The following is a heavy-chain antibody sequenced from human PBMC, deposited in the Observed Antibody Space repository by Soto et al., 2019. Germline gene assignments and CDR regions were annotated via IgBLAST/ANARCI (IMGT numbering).Heavy chain of an antibody. Sequence: EVQLVESGGGLAQPGGSLRLSCAASGFSLNGYAMNWVRQAPGRGLEWVSYISSSSGAIDYADSVKGRFTVSRENAKNLLYLQMNSLRAEDTALYYCARDPSVGSTFYYYMDVWGEGTPVTVSS. J-gene: IGHJ6*03. CDR3: ARDPSVGSTFYYYMDV. D-gene: IGHD6-13*01. CDR2: ISSSSGAI. V-gene: IGHV3-48*01. CDR1: GFSLNGYA.